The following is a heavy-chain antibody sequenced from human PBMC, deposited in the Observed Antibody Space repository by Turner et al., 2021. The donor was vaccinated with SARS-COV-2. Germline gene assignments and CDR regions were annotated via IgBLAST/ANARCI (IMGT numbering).Heavy chain of an antibody. CDR3: ATDSYGTL. Sequence: QVQLVQSGAEVKKPGASVKVSCKASGYTFTDYYMHWVRQAPGPGLEWMGWINPNSGGTNSAQKFQGRVTMTRDTSISTAYMELSRLRSDDTAVYYCATDSYGTLWGQGTLVTVSS. J-gene: IGHJ4*02. V-gene: IGHV1-2*02. D-gene: IGHD5-18*01. CDR1: GYTFTDYY. CDR2: INPNSGGT.